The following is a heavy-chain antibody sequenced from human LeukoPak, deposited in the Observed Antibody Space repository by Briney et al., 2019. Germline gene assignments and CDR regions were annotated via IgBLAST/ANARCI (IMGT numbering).Heavy chain of an antibody. D-gene: IGHD6-13*01. CDR1: GFTFSSYA. CDR3: AKKGSRTIATGGFDC. CDR2: ISGSGSTT. Sequence: PGGSLRLSCAASGFTFSSYAMSWVRQAPGKGLEWISTISGSGSTTCYGDSVKGRFTISRDSSKNTLDLQMNSLRAEDTAVYYCAKKGSRTIATGGFDCWGQGTLVIVSS. V-gene: IGHV3-23*01. J-gene: IGHJ4*02.